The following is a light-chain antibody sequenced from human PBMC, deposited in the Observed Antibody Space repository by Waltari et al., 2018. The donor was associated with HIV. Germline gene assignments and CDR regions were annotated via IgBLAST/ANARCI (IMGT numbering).Light chain of an antibody. V-gene: IGLV1-40*01. CDR2: VDD. J-gene: IGLJ2*01. Sequence: QSVLTQPPSVSGAPGQRVTISCTGSTSNIRGHPVHWFRQLPGAAPKLLIYVDDLRPSVVSDRFSGSKSDTSASLAIAGLQAEDEADYYCQSYDDTVSLEVFGGGTRLTVL. CDR3: QSYDDTVSLEV. CDR1: TSNIRGHP.